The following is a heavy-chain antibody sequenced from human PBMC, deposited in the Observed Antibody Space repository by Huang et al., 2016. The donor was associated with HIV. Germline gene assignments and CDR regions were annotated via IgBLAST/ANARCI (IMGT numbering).Heavy chain of an antibody. D-gene: IGHD3-16*02. Sequence: VQLVESGGDLIQPGGSLSLSCVVSGFIFSNYDMNWVRQSPGKGLWWISNMRGNGSIVHYADFVKVRFTIARDNANNSLYLQMSSLGAEDTAVYYCVRDFSATYVWGTYRSPFDYWGQGTLVTVSS. J-gene: IGHJ4*02. CDR2: MRGNGSIV. CDR1: GFIFSNYD. V-gene: IGHV3-48*03. CDR3: VRDFSATYVWGTYRSPFDY.